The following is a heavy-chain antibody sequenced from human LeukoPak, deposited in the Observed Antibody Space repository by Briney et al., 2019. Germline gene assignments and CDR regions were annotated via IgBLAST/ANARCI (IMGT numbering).Heavy chain of an antibody. J-gene: IGHJ3*02. Sequence: GGSLRLSCAASGFTFTSYGMSWVRQAPGKGLEWVSAISASGGNTHYADSVKGRFTISRDNSKNTVTLQMNSLRAEDTALYHCARAARYYYDSSGYSPVAFDIWGQGTMVTVSS. V-gene: IGHV3-23*01. CDR1: GFTFTSYG. D-gene: IGHD3-22*01. CDR3: ARAARYYYDSSGYSPVAFDI. CDR2: ISASGGNT.